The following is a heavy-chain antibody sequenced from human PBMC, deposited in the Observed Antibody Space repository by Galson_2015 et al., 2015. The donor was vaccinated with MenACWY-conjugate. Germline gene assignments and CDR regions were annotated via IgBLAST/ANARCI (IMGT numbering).Heavy chain of an antibody. CDR3: ASLPQGYCSITNCFGWFDP. CDR2: IHSSGYT. J-gene: IGHJ5*02. V-gene: IGHV4-61*01. CDR1: GGSVSSGQYY. D-gene: IGHD2-2*01. Sequence: LSLTCTVSGGSVSSGQYYWSWIRQPPGKDLEWIGYIHSSGYTKYTPSLRSRVTISLDTSKNQFSLMLSSVTAADTAVYYCASLPQGYCSITNCFGWFDPWGQGTLVTVSS.